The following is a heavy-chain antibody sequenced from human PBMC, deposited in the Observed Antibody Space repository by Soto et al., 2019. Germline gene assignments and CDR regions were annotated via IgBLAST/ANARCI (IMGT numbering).Heavy chain of an antibody. CDR1: GVTFSACG. V-gene: IGHV3-21*01. CDR3: ARGYCSGGSCYLFGAFDI. D-gene: IGHD2-15*01. J-gene: IGHJ3*02. Sequence: GSLIVSCAPAGVTFSACGMNWVRKAPVKGLEWVSSMSSTSTDIYYADSVKGRFTIARDNAKNSLYLQMNSLRAEDSAVYYCARGYCSGGSCYLFGAFDIWGQGTMVTVSS. CDR2: MSSTSTDI.